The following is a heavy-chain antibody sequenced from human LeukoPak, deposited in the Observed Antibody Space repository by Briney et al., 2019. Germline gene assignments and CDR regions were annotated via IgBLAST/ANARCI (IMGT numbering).Heavy chain of an antibody. Sequence: PSETLSLTCTVSGYSISSGYYWGWIRQPPGKGLEWIGSIYHSGSTYYNPSLKSRVTISVDTSKNQFSLKLSSVTAADTAVYYCARDGYSSSWDLDAFDIWGQGTMVTVSS. J-gene: IGHJ3*02. CDR3: ARDGYSSSWDLDAFDI. CDR2: IYHSGST. V-gene: IGHV4-38-2*02. CDR1: GYSISSGYY. D-gene: IGHD6-13*01.